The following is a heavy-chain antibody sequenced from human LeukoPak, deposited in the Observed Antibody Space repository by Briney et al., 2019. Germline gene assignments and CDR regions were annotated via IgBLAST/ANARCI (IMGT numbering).Heavy chain of an antibody. V-gene: IGHV4-34*01. D-gene: IGHD2-2*01. CDR2: INHSGST. CDR1: GGSFSGYY. J-gene: IGHJ4*02. Sequence: SETLSLTCAVYGGSFSGYYWSWIRQPPGKGLEWIGEINHSGSTNYNPSLKSRVTISVDTPKNQFSLKLSSVTAADTAVYYCAREVRAALDYWGQGTLVTVSS. CDR3: AREVRAALDY.